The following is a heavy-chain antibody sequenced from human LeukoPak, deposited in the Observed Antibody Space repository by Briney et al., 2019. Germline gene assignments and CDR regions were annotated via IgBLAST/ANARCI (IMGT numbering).Heavy chain of an antibody. CDR1: GYTFTGYY. J-gene: IGHJ4*02. CDR2: INPNSGGT. CDR3: ARAATWIQLWLISDY. D-gene: IGHD5-18*01. V-gene: IGHV1-2*02. Sequence: GASGRVSCTASGYTFTGYYMHWVRQAPGQGLEWRGWINPNSGGTNYAQKFQGRVTMTRDTSISTAYMELSRLRSDDTAVYYCARAATWIQLWLISDYWGQGTLVTVSS.